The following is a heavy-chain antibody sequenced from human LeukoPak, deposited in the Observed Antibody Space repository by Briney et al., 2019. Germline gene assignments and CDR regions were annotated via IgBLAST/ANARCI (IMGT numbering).Heavy chain of an antibody. J-gene: IGHJ4*02. Sequence: SETLSLTCAVYGGSFSGYYWSWIRQPPGKGLEWIGEINHSGSTNYNPSLKSRVTISVDTSKNQFSLKLSSVTAADTAVYYCARGSTNRGLVHWGQGTLVTVSS. CDR1: GGSFSGYY. CDR3: ARGSTNRGLVH. D-gene: IGHD3-22*01. V-gene: IGHV4-34*01. CDR2: INHSGST.